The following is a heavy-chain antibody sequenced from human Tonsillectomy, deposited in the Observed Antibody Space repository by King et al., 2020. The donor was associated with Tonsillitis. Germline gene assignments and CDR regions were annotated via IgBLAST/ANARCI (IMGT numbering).Heavy chain of an antibody. V-gene: IGHV3-30-3*01. J-gene: IGHJ3*02. CDR1: GFTFSSYA. CDR2: IAYDGIKK. CDR3: ARDSRYYYDSSGSIPPFAFDI. Sequence: VQLVESGGGVVQPGRSLRLSCAASGFTFSSYAMHWVRQAPGKGLEGVEVIAYDGIKKYYADSVKGRFTISSDNSKNTLYLQMNSLRAVDTAVYYCARDSRYYYDSSGSIPPFAFDIWGQGTMVTVSS. D-gene: IGHD3-22*01.